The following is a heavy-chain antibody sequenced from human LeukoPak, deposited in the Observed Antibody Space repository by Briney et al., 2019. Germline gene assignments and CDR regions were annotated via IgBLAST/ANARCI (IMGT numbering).Heavy chain of an antibody. CDR2: IYYSGST. V-gene: IGHV4-59*01. CDR3: ASLDYGDSFDI. CDR1: GGSISSYY. J-gene: IGHJ3*02. D-gene: IGHD4-17*01. Sequence: SETLSLTCTVSGGSISSYYWRWIRQPPGKGLEWIGYIYYSGSTNYNPSLKSRVTISVDTSKNQFSLKLSSVTAADTAVYYCASLDYGDSFDIWGQGTMVTVSS.